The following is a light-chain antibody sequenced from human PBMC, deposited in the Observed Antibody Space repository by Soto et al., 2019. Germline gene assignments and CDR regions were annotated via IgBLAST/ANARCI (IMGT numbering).Light chain of an antibody. CDR1: QTVSSSY. V-gene: IGKV3-20*01. CDR3: QQFGSSPTGT. CDR2: GAS. Sequence: GTLALGKGESVAGRRRVSQTVSSSYLAWYQQKPGQAPRLLIYGASSRATGIPDRFSGSGSGTNSAHAIGMLSPDDCSVDFWQQFGSSPTGTISQGTKVDIK. J-gene: IGKJ1*01.